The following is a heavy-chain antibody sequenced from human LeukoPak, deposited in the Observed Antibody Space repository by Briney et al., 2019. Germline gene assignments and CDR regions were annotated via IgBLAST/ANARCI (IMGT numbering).Heavy chain of an antibody. J-gene: IGHJ4*02. CDR1: GFTFSSYA. CDR3: ARSYEFLGGGPRGYFDY. CDR2: IKQDGSEK. V-gene: IGHV3-7*01. Sequence: GGSLRLSCAASGFTFSSYAMSWVRQAPGKGLEWVANIKQDGSEKYYVDSVKGRFTISRDNSKNTLYLQMNSLRAEDTAVYYCARSYEFLGGGPRGYFDYWGQGTLVTVSS. D-gene: IGHD3-3*01.